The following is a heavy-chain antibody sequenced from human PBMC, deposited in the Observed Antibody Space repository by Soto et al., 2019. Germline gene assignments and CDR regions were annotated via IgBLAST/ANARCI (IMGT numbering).Heavy chain of an antibody. CDR3: AKDPENRWFGELSSHNAFDI. D-gene: IGHD3-10*01. CDR1: GFTFSSYA. V-gene: IGHV3-23*01. Sequence: GGSLRLSCAASGFTFSSYAMSWVRQAPGKGLEWVSAISGSGGSTYYADSVKGRFTISRDNSKNTLYLQMNSLRAEDTAVYYCAKDPENRWFGELSSHNAFDIWGQGTMVTVSS. CDR2: ISGSGGST. J-gene: IGHJ3*02.